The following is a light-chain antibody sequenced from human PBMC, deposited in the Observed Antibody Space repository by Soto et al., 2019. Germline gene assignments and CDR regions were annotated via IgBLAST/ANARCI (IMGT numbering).Light chain of an antibody. CDR2: RNN. J-gene: IGLJ2*01. CDR1: SSNIGSNY. Sequence: QSALTQPPSASGTPGQRVTISCSGSSSNIGSNYVYWYQQLPGTAPKLLIYRNNQRPSGVPDRFSGSKSGTSASLAISGLRSEDEADYYCAAWDDSLSGRGVFGGGTKLTVL. CDR3: AAWDDSLSGRGV. V-gene: IGLV1-47*01.